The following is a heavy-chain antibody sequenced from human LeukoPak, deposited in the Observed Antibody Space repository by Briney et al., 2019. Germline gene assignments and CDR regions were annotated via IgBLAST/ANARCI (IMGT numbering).Heavy chain of an antibody. J-gene: IGHJ4*02. CDR3: AAWGSGNY. V-gene: IGHV3-7*03. D-gene: IGHD7-27*01. Sequence: GGSLRLSCAASGFNFRDFWMNWIRQAPGKGLEWVANTNQDGSQKYYVDSVRGRFTISRDNAENLFYLQIDSLRVEDTAIYYCAAWGSGNYWGQGTLVTVSS. CDR2: TNQDGSQK. CDR1: GFNFRDFW.